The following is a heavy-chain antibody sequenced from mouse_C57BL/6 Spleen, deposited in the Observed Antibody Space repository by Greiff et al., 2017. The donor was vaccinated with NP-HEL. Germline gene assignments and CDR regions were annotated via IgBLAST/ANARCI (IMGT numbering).Heavy chain of an antibody. V-gene: IGHV1-52*01. CDR1: GYTFTSYW. CDR2: IDPSDSET. CDR3: ARRGDYDVDYAMDY. J-gene: IGHJ4*01. D-gene: IGHD2-4*01. Sequence: VQLQQSGAELVRPGSSVKLSCKASGYTFTSYWMHWVKQRPIQGLEWIGNIDPSDSETPYNQKFKDKATLTVDKSSSTAYMQLSSLTSEDSAVYYCARRGDYDVDYAMDYWGQGTSVTVSS.